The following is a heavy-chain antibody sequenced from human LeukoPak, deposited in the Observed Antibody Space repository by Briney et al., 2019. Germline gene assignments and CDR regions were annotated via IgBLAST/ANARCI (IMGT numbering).Heavy chain of an antibody. CDR1: GFTFSDDY. CDR3: AKVYSGYDGPDAFDI. D-gene: IGHD5-12*01. CDR2: ISSSGRTK. V-gene: IGHV3-11*01. J-gene: IGHJ3*02. Sequence: PGGSLRLSCAASGFTFSDDYMSWIRQAPGKGLEWVSYISSSGRTKYYADSVKGRFTISRDNSKNTLYLQMNSLRAEDTAVYYCAKVYSGYDGPDAFDIWGQGTMVTVSS.